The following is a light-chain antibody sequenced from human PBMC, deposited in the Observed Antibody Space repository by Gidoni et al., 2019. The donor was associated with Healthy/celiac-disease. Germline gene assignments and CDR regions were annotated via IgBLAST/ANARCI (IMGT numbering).Light chain of an antibody. CDR3: QSYDSSLSGVV. CDR2: GNS. V-gene: IGLV1-40*01. Sequence: QSVLTQPPSVSGAPGQRVTTYCTGSSSNIGAGYDVHWYQQLPGTAPKLLIYGNSNRPSGVPDRFSGSKSGTSASLAITGLQAEDEADYYCQSYDSSLSGVVFGGGTKLTVL. J-gene: IGLJ2*01. CDR1: SSNIGAGYD.